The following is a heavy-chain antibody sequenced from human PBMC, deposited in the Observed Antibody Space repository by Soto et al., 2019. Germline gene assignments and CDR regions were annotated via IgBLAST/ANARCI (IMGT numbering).Heavy chain of an antibody. CDR3: ARKVTTNYLFDY. V-gene: IGHV3-11*01. J-gene: IGHJ4*02. CDR1: KFTFRDYY. D-gene: IGHD4-4*01. CDR2: ISTSGSDI. Sequence: PGGSLRLSCAASKFTFRDYYMSWIRQAPGKGLEWLSYISTSGSDIVYADSVKGRFTIFRDNAKNSLYLQMNSLRADDTDVYYCARKVTTNYLFDYWGRGTLVNVSS.